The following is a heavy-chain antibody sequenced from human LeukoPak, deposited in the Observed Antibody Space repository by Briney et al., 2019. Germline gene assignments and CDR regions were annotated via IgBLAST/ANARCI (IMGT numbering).Heavy chain of an antibody. V-gene: IGHV4-4*07. D-gene: IGHD6-13*01. CDR3: ARVSPVAAAGRDYYYYYGMDV. CDR2: IYSTGST. CDR1: AGSISGYY. Sequence: KSSETLSLTCTVSAGSISGYYWSWIRQPAGKALEWIGRIYSTGSTNYNPSLKSRVTMSVDTSKNQFSLKLSSVTAADTAVYYCARVSPVAAAGRDYYYYYGMDVWGQGTTVTVSS. J-gene: IGHJ6*02.